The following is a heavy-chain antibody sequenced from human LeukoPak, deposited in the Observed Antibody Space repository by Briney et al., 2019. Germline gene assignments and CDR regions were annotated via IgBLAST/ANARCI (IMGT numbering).Heavy chain of an antibody. D-gene: IGHD3-22*01. V-gene: IGHV3-74*01. Sequence: GGSLRLSCAASGFTFSRYWMHWVRQAPGKGLVWVSRINSDGSSTRYADSVKGRFTISRDNAKNTLDLQMNSLRAEDTAVYYCARSHYHDSSGHFYYYYGMDVWGQGTTVSVSS. CDR2: INSDGSST. CDR1: GFTFSRYW. CDR3: ARSHYHDSSGHFYYYYGMDV. J-gene: IGHJ6*02.